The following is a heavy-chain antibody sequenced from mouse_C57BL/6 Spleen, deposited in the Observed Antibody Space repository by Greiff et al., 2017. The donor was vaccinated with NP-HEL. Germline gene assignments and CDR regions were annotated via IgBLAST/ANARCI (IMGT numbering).Heavy chain of an antibody. Sequence: VQLQQSGPELVKPGASVKISCKASGYSFTGYYMNWVKQSPEKSLEWIGEINPSTGGTTYNQKFKAKATLTVDKSSSTAYMQLKSLTSEDSAVYYCARWNGSGYFDYWGQGTTLTVSS. V-gene: IGHV1-42*01. CDR2: INPSTGGT. CDR3: ARWNGSGYFDY. CDR1: GYSFTGYY. D-gene: IGHD1-1*01. J-gene: IGHJ2*01.